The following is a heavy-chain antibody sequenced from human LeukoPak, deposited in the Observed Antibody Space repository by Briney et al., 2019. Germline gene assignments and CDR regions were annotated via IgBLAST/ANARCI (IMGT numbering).Heavy chain of an antibody. Sequence: SETLSLTCTVSGGSISSGGYYWSWIRQHPGKGLEWIGYIYYSGSTYYNPSLKSRVTISVDTSKNQFSLKLSSVTAADTAVYYCARGQPRGWYPLALDYWGQGTLVTVSS. CDR2: IYYSGST. D-gene: IGHD6-19*01. CDR3: ARGQPRGWYPLALDY. V-gene: IGHV4-31*03. CDR1: GGSISSGGYY. J-gene: IGHJ4*02.